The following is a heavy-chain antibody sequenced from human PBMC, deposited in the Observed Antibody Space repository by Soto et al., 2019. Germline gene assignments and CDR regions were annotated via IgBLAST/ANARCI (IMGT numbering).Heavy chain of an antibody. D-gene: IGHD2-15*01. CDR3: AKPLGYPGY. Sequence: GSLRLSCAASGFTFSNYAMNWVRQAPGKGLEWVSAISGSGAGTYYADSVKGRFTISRDNSNNTLYLQMNSLRAEDTAVYYCAKPLGYPGYWGQGTLVTVSS. V-gene: IGHV3-23*01. CDR2: ISGSGAGT. CDR1: GFTFSNYA. J-gene: IGHJ4*02.